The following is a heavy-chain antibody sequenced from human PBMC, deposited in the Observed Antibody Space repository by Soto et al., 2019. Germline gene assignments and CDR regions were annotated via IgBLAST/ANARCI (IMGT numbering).Heavy chain of an antibody. Sequence: PGGSLRLSCAASGFTFSTYGIHWVRQAPGKGLEWVAAMSYDGTKQYYVDSVKPRFTISRENSRNTLFLQLNSLRDEDTAVYYCAKEYGSTWIDHWGQG. CDR3: AKEYGSTWIDH. CDR1: GFTFSTYG. CDR2: MSYDGTKQ. V-gene: IGHV3-30*18. J-gene: IGHJ4*02. D-gene: IGHD6-13*01.